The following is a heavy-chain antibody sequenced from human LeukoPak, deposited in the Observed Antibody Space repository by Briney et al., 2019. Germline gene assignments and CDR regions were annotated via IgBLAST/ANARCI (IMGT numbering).Heavy chain of an antibody. CDR2: ISVYNGNT. CDR1: GYTFITYG. CDR3: ARVTVEYDILTGYYPDYFDY. Sequence: ASVKVSCKASGYTFITYGISWVRQAPGQGLEWMGWISVYNGNTNYAQKLQGRVTMTTDTSTSTAYMELRSLRSDDTAVYYCARVTVEYDILTGYYPDYFDYWGQGTLVTVSS. V-gene: IGHV1-18*01. D-gene: IGHD3-9*01. J-gene: IGHJ4*02.